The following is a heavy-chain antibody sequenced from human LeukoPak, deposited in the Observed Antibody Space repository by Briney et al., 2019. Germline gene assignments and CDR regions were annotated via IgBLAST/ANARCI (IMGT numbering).Heavy chain of an antibody. CDR2: IIPIFGTA. Sequence: SVKVSCKASGGTFSSYAINWVRQAPGQGLEWTGGIIPIFGTANYAQKFQGRVTITADESTSTAYMELSSLRSEDTAVYYCARGRIVATDDAFDIWGQGTMVTVSS. V-gene: IGHV1-69*13. J-gene: IGHJ3*02. D-gene: IGHD5-12*01. CDR3: ARGRIVATDDAFDI. CDR1: GGTFSSYA.